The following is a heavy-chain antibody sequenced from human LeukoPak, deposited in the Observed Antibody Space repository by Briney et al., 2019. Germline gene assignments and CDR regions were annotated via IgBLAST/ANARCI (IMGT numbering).Heavy chain of an antibody. CDR3: ARDLGGGYSSSWYGGGI. V-gene: IGHV4-39*07. CDR1: GGSISSSSYY. CDR2: IYYSGST. D-gene: IGHD6-13*01. J-gene: IGHJ3*02. Sequence: PSETLSLTCTVSGGSISSSSYYWGWIRQPPGKGLEWIGSIYYSGSTYYNPSLKSRVTISVDTSKNQFSLKLSSVTAADTAVYYCARDLGGGYSSSWYGGGIWGQGTMVTVSS.